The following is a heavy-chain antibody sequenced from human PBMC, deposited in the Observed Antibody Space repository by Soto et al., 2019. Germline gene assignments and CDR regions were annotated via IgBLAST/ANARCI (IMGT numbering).Heavy chain of an antibody. CDR3: ATLNGSGSYYPPNYYYGMDV. D-gene: IGHD3-10*01. V-gene: IGHV5-51*01. Sequence: GESLKISCKGSGYSFTSYWIGWVRQMPGKGLEWMGIIYPGDSDTRYSPSFQGQVTISADKSISTAYLQWSSLKASDTAMYYCATLNGSGSYYPPNYYYGMDVWGQGTTVTVSS. CDR1: GYSFTSYW. CDR2: IYPGDSDT. J-gene: IGHJ6*02.